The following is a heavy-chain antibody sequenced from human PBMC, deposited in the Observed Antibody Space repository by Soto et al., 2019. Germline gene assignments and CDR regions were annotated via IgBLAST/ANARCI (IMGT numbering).Heavy chain of an antibody. CDR3: AGQHQWLDS. CDR1: GDSVSSNSAA. CDR2: TYYRSKWHN. J-gene: IGHJ4*02. V-gene: IGHV6-1*01. Sequence: TRVISGDSVSSNSAAWNWIRQSPSRGLEWLGRTYYRSKWHNDFAVSVKSRITIKPDTSKNQFSLQLNSVTPEDTAVYYCAGQHQWLDSWGQGTLVTVSS. D-gene: IGHD6-19*01.